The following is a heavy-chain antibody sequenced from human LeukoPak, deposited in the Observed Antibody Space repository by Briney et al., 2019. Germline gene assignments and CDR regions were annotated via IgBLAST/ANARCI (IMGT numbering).Heavy chain of an antibody. Sequence: SETLSLTCTVSGYSISSGYYWGWIRQPPGKGLEWIGSIYHSGSTYYNPSLKSRVTISVDTSKNQFSLKLSSVTAADTAVYYCARDVAGTDNWFDPWGQGTLVTVSS. J-gene: IGHJ5*02. V-gene: IGHV4-38-2*02. CDR2: IYHSGST. CDR1: GYSISSGYY. CDR3: ARDVAGTDNWFDP. D-gene: IGHD6-19*01.